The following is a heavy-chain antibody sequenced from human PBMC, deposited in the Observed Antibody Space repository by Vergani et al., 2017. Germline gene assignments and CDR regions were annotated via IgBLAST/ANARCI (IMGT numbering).Heavy chain of an antibody. J-gene: IGHJ6*04. D-gene: IGHD2-2*01. CDR1: GFTFISYA. CDR2: ISYDGSNK. CDR3: ARDSSGDIVVPSESDV. V-gene: IGHV3-30*01. Sequence: QVQLVESGGGVVQPGRSLRLSCAASGFTFISYAMHWVRQAPGKGLEWVAVISYDGSNKYYADSVKGRFTISRDNSKNTLYLQMNSLRAEDTAVYYCARDSSGDIVVPSESDVWGKGTTVTVSS.